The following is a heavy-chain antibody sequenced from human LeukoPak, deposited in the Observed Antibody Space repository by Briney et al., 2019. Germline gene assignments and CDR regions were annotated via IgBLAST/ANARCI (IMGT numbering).Heavy chain of an antibody. J-gene: IGHJ4*02. V-gene: IGHV4-34*01. CDR3: ATPGPYDSSGYL. CDR2: INHSGST. D-gene: IGHD3-22*01. CDR1: GGSFSGYY. Sequence: PSETLSLTCAVYGGSFSGYYWSWIRQPPGKGLEWIGEINHSGSTNYNPSLKSRVTISVDTSKNQFSLKLSSVTAADTAVYYCATPGPYDSSGYLWGQGTLVTVSS.